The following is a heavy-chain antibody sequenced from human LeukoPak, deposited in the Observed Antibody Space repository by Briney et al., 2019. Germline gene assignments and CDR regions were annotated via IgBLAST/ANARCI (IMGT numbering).Heavy chain of an antibody. J-gene: IGHJ4*02. V-gene: IGHV3-23*01. CDR1: GFTFNNYA. D-gene: IGHD3-10*01. CDR3: AISSNPYASGRYYAFFDY. CDR2: ISGSGANT. Sequence: QPGGSLRLSCAASGFTFNNYAMSWVRQAPGKGLEWVSGISGSGANTYHADSVKGRFTISRDNSKNTLYLQMNSLRAEDTAVYYCAISSNPYASGRYYAFFDYWGQGTLVTVSS.